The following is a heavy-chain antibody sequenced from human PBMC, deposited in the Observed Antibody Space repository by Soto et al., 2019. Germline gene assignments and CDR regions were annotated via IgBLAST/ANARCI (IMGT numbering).Heavy chain of an antibody. D-gene: IGHD3-3*01. J-gene: IGHJ5*02. CDR2: ISAYNGNT. CDR3: ARDGVRFLEWLSNWFDP. Sequence: ASVKVSCKASGYTFTSYGISWVRQAPGQGLEWMGWISAYNGNTNYAQKLQGRVTMTTDTSTSTAYMELRSLRSDDTAVYYCARDGVRFLEWLSNWFDPWGQGTLVTVSS. CDR1: GYTFTSYG. V-gene: IGHV1-18*01.